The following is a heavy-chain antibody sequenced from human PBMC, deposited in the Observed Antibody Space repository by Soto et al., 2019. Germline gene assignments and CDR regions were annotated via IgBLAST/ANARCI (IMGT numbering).Heavy chain of an antibody. CDR1: GGTFSSYA. D-gene: IGHD2-2*02. J-gene: IGHJ5*02. CDR2: IIPIFGTG. Sequence: QVQLVQSGAEVKKPGSSVKVSCKASGGTFSSYAISWVRQAPGQGLEWMGGIIPIFGTGNYAQKFQGRVTITADEATSTAYMERSSLRSEDTAVYYCASSRYCSSTSCYTHGGWFDPWGQGTLVTVSS. V-gene: IGHV1-69*01. CDR3: ASSRYCSSTSCYTHGGWFDP.